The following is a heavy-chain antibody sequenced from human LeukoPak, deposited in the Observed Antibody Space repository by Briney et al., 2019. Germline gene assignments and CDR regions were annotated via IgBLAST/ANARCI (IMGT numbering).Heavy chain of an antibody. CDR3: ARESLDGNYFDY. D-gene: IGHD1-1*01. J-gene: IGHJ4*02. V-gene: IGHV5-51*01. Sequence: GESLKISCKGSGYSFTTYWIGWVGQVPGKGLEWMGIIYPSDSDTRYSPSFQGQVTISADKSINTAYLQWSSLKASDTAMYYCARESLDGNYFDYWGQGSLVTVSS. CDR2: IYPSDSDT. CDR1: GYSFTTYW.